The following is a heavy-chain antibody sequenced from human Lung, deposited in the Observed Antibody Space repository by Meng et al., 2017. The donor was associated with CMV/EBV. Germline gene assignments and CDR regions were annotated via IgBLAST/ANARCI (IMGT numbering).Heavy chain of an antibody. CDR3: ARVQWLAYYFDS. CDR1: GGSFSDYY. D-gene: IGHD6-19*01. Sequence: SXTXXLTXGVYGGSFSDYYWSWIRQPPGKGLEWIGEINHSGSTNYNPSLKSRLTVSIDTSSDQFSLRLTSVTAADTAVYYCARVQWLAYYFDSWGQGTLVTVSS. V-gene: IGHV4-34*01. CDR2: INHSGST. J-gene: IGHJ4*02.